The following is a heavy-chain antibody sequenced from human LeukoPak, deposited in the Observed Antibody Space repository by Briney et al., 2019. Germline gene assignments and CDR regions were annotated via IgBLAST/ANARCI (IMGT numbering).Heavy chain of an antibody. J-gene: IGHJ4*02. CDR2: IYSDGST. CDR1: GFTVSTNY. D-gene: IGHD6-19*01. CDR3: ARDSSGWYYFDY. V-gene: IGHV3-53*01. Sequence: GGSLSLSCAASGFTVSTNYMSWVRPAPGKGLEWVSFIYSDGSTYYADSVKGRFTISRDNSKNTLYLQMNSLRAEDTAVYYCARDSSGWYYFDYWGQGTLVTVSS.